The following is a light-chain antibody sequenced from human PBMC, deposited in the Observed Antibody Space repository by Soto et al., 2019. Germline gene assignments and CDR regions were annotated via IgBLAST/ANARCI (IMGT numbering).Light chain of an antibody. CDR2: EVS. J-gene: IGLJ1*01. V-gene: IGLV2-14*01. Sequence: ALTQPVSVSVSPGQSITVSCTGTSSDIGGSNYVSCYQQHPGEAPKLMIYEVSNRPSGVSNRFSGSKSGNTASLAISGLQAEDEADYYCSSYTSSSTYVFGTGTKVTVL. CDR1: SSDIGGSNY. CDR3: SSYTSSSTYV.